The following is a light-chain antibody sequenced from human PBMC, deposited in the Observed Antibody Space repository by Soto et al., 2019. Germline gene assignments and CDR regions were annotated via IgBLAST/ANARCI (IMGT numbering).Light chain of an antibody. CDR2: AAS. CDR3: QKYNSAPLT. J-gene: IGKJ4*01. Sequence: IQMTQSAASLSVSFGDRVTITWGASQGISNYLAWYQQKQGKVPKLLIYAASTLQSGVPSRFSGSGSGTDFTLTISSLQPEDVATYYCQKYNSAPLTFGGGTKVDIK. V-gene: IGKV1-27*01. CDR1: QGISNY.